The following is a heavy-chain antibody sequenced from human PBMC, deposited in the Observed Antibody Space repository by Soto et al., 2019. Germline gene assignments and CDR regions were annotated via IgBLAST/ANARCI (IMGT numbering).Heavy chain of an antibody. CDR1: GDTFRSSA. D-gene: IGHD6-19*01. Sequence: AVTVSCMASGDTFRSSAISWLRQAPGQELEWMGGIIPIFGTANYAQKFQGRVTITADESTSTAYMELSSLRSEDTAVYYCASGSSGWLGPGSYYFDYWGQGTLVTVSS. V-gene: IGHV1-69*13. J-gene: IGHJ4*02. CDR2: IIPIFGTA. CDR3: ASGSSGWLGPGSYYFDY.